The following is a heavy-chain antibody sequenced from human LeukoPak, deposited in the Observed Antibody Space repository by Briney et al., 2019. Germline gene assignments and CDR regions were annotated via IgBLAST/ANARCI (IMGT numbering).Heavy chain of an antibody. V-gene: IGHV1-2*02. CDR2: INPNSGGT. CDR3: ARACSSTSCPFDY. J-gene: IGHJ4*02. D-gene: IGHD2-2*01. Sequence: ASVKVSCKASGGTFSSYAISWVRQAPGQGLEWMGWINPNSGGTNYAQKFQGRVTMTRDTSISTAYMELSRLRSDDTAVYYCARACSSTSCPFDYWGQGTLVTVSS. CDR1: GGTFSSYA.